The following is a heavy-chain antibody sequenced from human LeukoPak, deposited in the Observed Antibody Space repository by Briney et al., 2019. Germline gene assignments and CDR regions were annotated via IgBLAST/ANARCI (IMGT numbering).Heavy chain of an antibody. CDR3: ARGRATYCFDY. CDR1: GFTFSSYA. CDR2: ISASGGVT. D-gene: IGHD2-21*01. V-gene: IGHV3-23*01. J-gene: IGHJ4*02. Sequence: PGGSLRLSCAASGFTFSSYAMSWVRQVPGKGLEWVSSISASGGVTHYADSVKGRFTISRDNSKNTLYLQRSSLRAEDTAVYYCARGRATYCFDYWGQGTLVTVSP.